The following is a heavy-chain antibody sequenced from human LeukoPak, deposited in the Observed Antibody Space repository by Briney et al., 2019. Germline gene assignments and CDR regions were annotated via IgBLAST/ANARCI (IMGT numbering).Heavy chain of an antibody. V-gene: IGHV3-48*04. D-gene: IGHD5-12*01. CDR2: ISSSSSTI. CDR1: GFTFTSYS. Sequence: GGSLRLSCAASGFTFTSYSMNWVRQAPGKGLEWVSYISSSSSTIYYADSVKGRFSISRDNAKNSLYLQMNSLRAEDTAVYYCARDLGGYDSDYWGQGTLVTASS. J-gene: IGHJ4*02. CDR3: ARDLGGYDSDY.